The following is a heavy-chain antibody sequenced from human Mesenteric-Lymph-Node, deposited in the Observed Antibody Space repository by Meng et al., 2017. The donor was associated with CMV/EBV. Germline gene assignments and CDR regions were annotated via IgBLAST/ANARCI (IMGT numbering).Heavy chain of an antibody. Sequence: SGPTLVKPTETLTLTCTASGFSLSNARMGVSWIRQPTGKALEWLAHIFSNDEKSYSTSLKSRLIISKDTSKSQVVLTMTNMDPEDTATYYCARGYEGTGFYPHFDSWGRGTLVTVSS. J-gene: IGHJ4*02. CDR1: GFSLSNARMG. CDR2: IFSNDEK. V-gene: IGHV2-26*01. D-gene: IGHD3-9*01. CDR3: ARGYEGTGFYPHFDS.